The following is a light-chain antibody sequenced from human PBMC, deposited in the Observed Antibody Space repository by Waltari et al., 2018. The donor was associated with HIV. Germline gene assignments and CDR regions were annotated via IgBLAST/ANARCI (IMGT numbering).Light chain of an antibody. CDR3: QSYDNALSGSL. CDR1: TPTISAGYA. CDR2: GNT. V-gene: IGLV1-40*01. Sequence: QSVLTQPPSVSGAPGQRVTISCTGTTPTISAGYAVRWYQQLPGTAPKLIVLGNTNRPSGVPDRFSGSKSGTSASLAITGLQAGDEGDYYCQSYDNALSGSLFGGGTKVTVL. J-gene: IGLJ2*01.